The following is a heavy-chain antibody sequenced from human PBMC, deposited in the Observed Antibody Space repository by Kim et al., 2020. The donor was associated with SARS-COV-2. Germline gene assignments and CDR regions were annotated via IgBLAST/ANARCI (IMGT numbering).Heavy chain of an antibody. CDR1: GGSISSSSYY. D-gene: IGHD3-10*01. Sequence: SETLSLTCTVSGGSISSSSYYWGWIRQPPGKGLEWIGSIYYSGSTYYNPSLKSRVTISVDTSKNQFSLKLSSVTAADTAVDYCARESLHYGSGGVYWGQG. CDR2: IYYSGST. CDR3: ARESLHYGSGGVY. V-gene: IGHV4-39*07. J-gene: IGHJ4*02.